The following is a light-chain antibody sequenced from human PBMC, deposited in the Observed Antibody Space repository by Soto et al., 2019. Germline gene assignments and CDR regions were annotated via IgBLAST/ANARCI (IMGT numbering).Light chain of an antibody. CDR3: QQYGSSRT. Sequence: EIVLTQSPGTLSLSPGERATLSCRASQSFTSDYLAWYQQKPGQAPRLLIYGASTRATGFPDRFSGSGSGTDFTLTISRLEPEDFAVYYCQQYGSSRTFGQGTKVDIK. V-gene: IGKV3-20*01. CDR1: QSFTSDY. CDR2: GAS. J-gene: IGKJ1*01.